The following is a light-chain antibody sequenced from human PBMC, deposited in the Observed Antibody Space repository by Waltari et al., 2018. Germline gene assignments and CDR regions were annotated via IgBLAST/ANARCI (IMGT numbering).Light chain of an antibody. CDR3: QQYNTFSGS. CDR2: EVS. V-gene: IGKV1-5*03. CDR1: QTVNNW. Sequence: DIQMTQSPSTLSASIGDKVTITCRASQTVNNWLAWYQLKPGKAPKLLIYEVSTLDIGFPSRFSGSGSATEFTLTIASLQPDDLATYYCQQYNTFSGSFGQGTKVEVK. J-gene: IGKJ1*01.